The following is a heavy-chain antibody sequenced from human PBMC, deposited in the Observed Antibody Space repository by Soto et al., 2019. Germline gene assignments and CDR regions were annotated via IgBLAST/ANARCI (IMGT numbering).Heavy chain of an antibody. CDR3: TKDIRDYYGSGSTRFDY. CDR2: IRWNGGTT. J-gene: IGHJ4*02. D-gene: IGHD3-10*01. V-gene: IGHV3-9*01. Sequence: EVQLVESGGGLVQPGRSLRLSCAASGFNFDDYAMQWVRQAPGKGPEWVSGIRWNGGTTDYADSVKGRFTISRDNAKNSLYLQMNSLRAEDTALYYCTKDIRDYYGSGSTRFDYWGQGTLVTVSS. CDR1: GFNFDDYA.